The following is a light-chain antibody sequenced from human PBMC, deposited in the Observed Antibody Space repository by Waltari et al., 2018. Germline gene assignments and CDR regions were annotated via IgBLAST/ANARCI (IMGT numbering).Light chain of an antibody. CDR1: SSDIGGYRY. CDR3: SSYMSRSPRV. Sequence: QSALTQPASVSGSLGQSITISCTGSSSDIGGYRYVSWYQQHANNAPKLVIYDVSNRPSGVSNRFSGSKSGNTASLTISGLQAEDEADYYCSSYMSRSPRVFGGGTRLTVL. J-gene: IGLJ3*02. CDR2: DVS. V-gene: IGLV2-14*03.